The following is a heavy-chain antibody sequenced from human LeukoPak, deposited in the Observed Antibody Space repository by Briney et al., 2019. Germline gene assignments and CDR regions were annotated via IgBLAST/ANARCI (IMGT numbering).Heavy chain of an antibody. D-gene: IGHD1-26*01. CDR1: GFTFSRYW. Sequence: GGSLRLSCAASGFTFSRYWMSWVRHLPRKGLEWVAVISYDGSNKYYADSVKGRFTISRDNSKNTLYLRMNSLRAEDTAVYYCAGELLLGYWGQGTLVTVSS. CDR2: ISYDGSNK. V-gene: IGHV3-30-3*01. J-gene: IGHJ4*02. CDR3: AGELLLGY.